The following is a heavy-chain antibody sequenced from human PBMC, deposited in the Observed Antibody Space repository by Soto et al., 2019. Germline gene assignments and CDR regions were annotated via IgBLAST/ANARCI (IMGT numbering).Heavy chain of an antibody. Sequence: QVQLVQSGAEVKKPGASVKVSCKASGYTFTSYDINWVRQATGQGLEWMGWMNPNSGNTGYAQKVQCRVTMTRNTSISTAYMELSSLRSEDTAVYYCARGRVAAAGRWFDPWGQGTLVTVSS. CDR2: MNPNSGNT. V-gene: IGHV1-8*01. J-gene: IGHJ5*02. D-gene: IGHD6-13*01. CDR1: GYTFTSYD. CDR3: ARGRVAAAGRWFDP.